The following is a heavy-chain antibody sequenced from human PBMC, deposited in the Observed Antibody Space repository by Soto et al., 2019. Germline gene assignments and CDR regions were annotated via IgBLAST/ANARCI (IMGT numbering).Heavy chain of an antibody. J-gene: IGHJ5*02. CDR1: GGSMSKFY. D-gene: IGHD4-17*01. CDR3: VRDGSKTLRDCFDP. Sequence: LSLTCSVSGGSMSKFYWSWIRKTAGKGLEWMGRVYATGTSDYNPSLRSRIAMSVDISKKTFSLRLRSVTAADTGVYYCVRDGSKTLRDCFDPWGQGILVTVSS. CDR2: VYATGTS. V-gene: IGHV4-4*07.